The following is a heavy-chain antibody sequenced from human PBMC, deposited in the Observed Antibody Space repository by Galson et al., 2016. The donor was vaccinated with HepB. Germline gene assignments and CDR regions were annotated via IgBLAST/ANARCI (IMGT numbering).Heavy chain of an antibody. CDR1: GYSISDDNW. J-gene: IGHJ3*02. D-gene: IGHD2-21*02. V-gene: IGHV4-28*05. Sequence: SETLSLTCAVSGYSISDDNWWGWIRQPPGKGLEWIGYIYYSGGVFYNPSLKSRVTLSVDTSKNQFSLKLSSVTAVDTAVYYCARTCGSDCYSAFDIWGQGTMVTVSS. CDR3: ARTCGSDCYSAFDI. CDR2: IYYSGGV.